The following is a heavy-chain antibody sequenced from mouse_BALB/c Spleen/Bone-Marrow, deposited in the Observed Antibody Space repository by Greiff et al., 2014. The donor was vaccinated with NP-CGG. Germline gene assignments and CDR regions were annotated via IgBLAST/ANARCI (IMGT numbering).Heavy chain of an antibody. CDR2: INPDSRTI. D-gene: IGHD2-3*01. V-gene: IGHV4-1*02. Sequence: GQLKESGGGLVQPGGSLKLSCAASGFDFSGYWMTWVRQAPGKGLEWIGEINPDSRTINYKPSLKEKFIMSRDNAKNTLYLQMSKVRSEDTALYYCARNGYYGWITYWGQGTLVTVSA. CDR3: ARNGYYGWITY. J-gene: IGHJ3*01. CDR1: GFDFSGYW.